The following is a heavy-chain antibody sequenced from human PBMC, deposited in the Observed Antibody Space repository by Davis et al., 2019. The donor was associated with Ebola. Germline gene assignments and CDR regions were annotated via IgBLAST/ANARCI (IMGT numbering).Heavy chain of an antibody. CDR3: ARGGFLEWYPYYYYGMDV. V-gene: IGHV4-34*01. Sequence: MPSETLSLTCTVSGGSISSYYWSWIRQPPGKGLEWIGEINHSGSTNYNPSLKSRVTISVDTSKNQFSLKLSSVTAADTAVYYCARGGFLEWYPYYYYGMDVWGQGTTVTVSS. J-gene: IGHJ6*02. CDR2: INHSGST. CDR1: GGSISSYY. D-gene: IGHD3-3*01.